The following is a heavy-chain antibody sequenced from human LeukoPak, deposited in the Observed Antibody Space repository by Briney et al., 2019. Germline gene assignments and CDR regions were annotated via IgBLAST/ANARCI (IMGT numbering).Heavy chain of an antibody. Sequence: SETLSLTCTVSGGSISSYYWSWIRQPAGQGLEWIGRIYTNADTKYNPSLKSRVTISVDTSKNQFFLKLSSVTAADTAVYYCAREAPRPDYWGQGTLVTVSS. CDR2: IYTNADT. CDR1: GGSISSYY. V-gene: IGHV4-4*07. CDR3: AREAPRPDY. J-gene: IGHJ4*02.